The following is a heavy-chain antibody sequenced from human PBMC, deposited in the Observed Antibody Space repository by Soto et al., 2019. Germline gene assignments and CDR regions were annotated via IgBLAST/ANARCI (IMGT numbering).Heavy chain of an antibody. V-gene: IGHV4-31*03. CDR2: IYYSGST. CDR3: ARVSRGYDYRKTGYYYYYMDV. D-gene: IGHD5-12*01. CDR1: GGSISSGGYY. J-gene: IGHJ6*03. Sequence: SETLSLTCTVSGGSISSGGYYWSWIRQHPGKGLEWIGYIYYSGSTYYNPSLKSRVTISVDTSKNQFSLKLSSVTAADTAVYYCARVSRGYDYRKTGYYYYYMDVWGKGTTVTV.